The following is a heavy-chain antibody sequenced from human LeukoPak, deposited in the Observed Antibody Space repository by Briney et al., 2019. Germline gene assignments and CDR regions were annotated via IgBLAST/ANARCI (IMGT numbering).Heavy chain of an antibody. J-gene: IGHJ4*02. D-gene: IGHD3-3*01. V-gene: IGHV3-7*01. Sequence: QTGGSLRLSCAASGFTFSSYWMSWVRQAPGKGLEWVANIKQDGSEKYYVDSVKGRFTISRDNAKNSLYLQMNCLRAEDTAVYYCARDPQTWSGYYPFDYWGQGTLVTVSS. CDR1: GFTFSSYW. CDR3: ARDPQTWSGYYPFDY. CDR2: IKQDGSEK.